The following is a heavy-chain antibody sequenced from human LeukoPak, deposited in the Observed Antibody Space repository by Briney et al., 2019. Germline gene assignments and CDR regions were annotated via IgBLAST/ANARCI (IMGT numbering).Heavy chain of an antibody. D-gene: IGHD2-2*01. Sequence: GGSLRLSCAASGFTFSSYAMSWVRQAPGKGLEWVSAISGSGGSTYYADSVKGRFTISRDNSKNTLYLQMNSLRAEDTAVYYCAKDKTLGGYCSSTGCPGNWFDPWGQGTLVTVSS. V-gene: IGHV3-23*01. CDR1: GFTFSSYA. J-gene: IGHJ5*02. CDR3: AKDKTLGGYCSSTGCPGNWFDP. CDR2: ISGSGGST.